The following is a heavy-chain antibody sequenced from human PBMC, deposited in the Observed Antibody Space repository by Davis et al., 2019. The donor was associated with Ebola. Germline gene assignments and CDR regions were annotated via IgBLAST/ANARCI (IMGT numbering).Heavy chain of an antibody. CDR2: ISSGSGTI. Sequence: GESLKISCAASRFTFSSYSMNWVRQAPGKGLEWVSYISSGSGTIYYADSVKGRFTISRDNAKNSLYLQMNSLRDEDTAVYYCARDPGYSGSGTFDYWGQGTLVTVSS. CDR3: ARDPGYSGSGTFDY. J-gene: IGHJ4*02. V-gene: IGHV3-48*02. CDR1: RFTFSSYS. D-gene: IGHD6-6*01.